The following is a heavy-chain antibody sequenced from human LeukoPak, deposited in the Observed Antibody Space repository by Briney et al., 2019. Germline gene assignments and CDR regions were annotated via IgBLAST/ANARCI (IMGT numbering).Heavy chain of an antibody. D-gene: IGHD3-10*01. V-gene: IGHV1-69*01. CDR2: IIPIFGTA. CDR1: GGTFSSYA. Sequence: ASVTVSCKASGGTFSSYAISWVRQAPGQGLEWMGGIIPIFGTANYAQKFQGRVTITADESTSTAYMELSSLRSEDTAVYYCASSYGSGSYYPFDYWGQGTLVTVSS. CDR3: ASSYGSGSYYPFDY. J-gene: IGHJ4*02.